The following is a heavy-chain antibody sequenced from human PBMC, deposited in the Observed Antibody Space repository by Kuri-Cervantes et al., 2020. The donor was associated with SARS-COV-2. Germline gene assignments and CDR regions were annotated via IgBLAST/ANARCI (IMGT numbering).Heavy chain of an antibody. CDR1: GFSFSSYW. V-gene: IGHV3-7*01. CDR2: IKKDGSEK. D-gene: IGHD3-10*01. J-gene: IGHJ4*02. Sequence: GGSLRPPCPASGFSFSSYWMSWVRQAPGKGLEWVANIKKDGSEKYYVNSVKGRFTISRDNAKNSLYLQMNSLRAEDTAVYYCASLDHGLGSYYPTFPHDYWGLGTQVTVSS. CDR3: ASLDHGLGSYYPTFPHDY.